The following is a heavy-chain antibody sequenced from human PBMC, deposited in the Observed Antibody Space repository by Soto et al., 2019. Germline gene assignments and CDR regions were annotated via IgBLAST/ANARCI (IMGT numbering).Heavy chain of an antibody. Sequence: TGGSLRLSCAASGFTFSNAWMDWVRQAPGKGLEWVGRIKSKTDGGTTDYVAPVKGRFTISRDDSKNTLYLQMNSLKTEDTAVYYCTTGYYDSHGYYYVGFPHDYWGQGTLVTVSS. D-gene: IGHD3-22*01. CDR1: GFTFSNAW. V-gene: IGHV3-15*07. CDR2: IKSKTDGGTT. J-gene: IGHJ4*02. CDR3: TTGYYDSHGYYYVGFPHDY.